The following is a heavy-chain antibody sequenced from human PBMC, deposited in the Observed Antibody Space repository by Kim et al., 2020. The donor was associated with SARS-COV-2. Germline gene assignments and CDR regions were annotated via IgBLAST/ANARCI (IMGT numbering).Heavy chain of an antibody. J-gene: IGHJ4*02. CDR3: ARGGIAVAGING. Sequence: SETLSLTCTVSGGSISSYYWSWIRQPPGKGLEWIGYIYYSGSTNYNPSLKSRVTISVDTSKNQFSLKLSSVTAADTAVYYCARGGIAVAGINGWGQGTLVTVSS. V-gene: IGHV4-59*01. CDR1: GGSISSYY. D-gene: IGHD6-19*01. CDR2: IYYSGST.